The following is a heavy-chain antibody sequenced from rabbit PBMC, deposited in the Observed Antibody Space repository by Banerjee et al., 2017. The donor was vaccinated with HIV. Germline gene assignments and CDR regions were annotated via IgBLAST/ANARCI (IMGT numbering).Heavy chain of an antibody. V-gene: IGHV1S45*01. CDR3: ARSTSGYVGYKL. Sequence: QEQLVESGGNLITPGGSLTLTCTASGFSLSSYAMSWVRQAPGKGLEWIGCIYTGSGSTYYASWAKGRFTISKTLSTTVTLQMTSLTAADTATYFCARSTSGYVGYKLWGPGHPRHRL. D-gene: IGHD1-1*01. CDR1: GFSLSSYA. CDR2: IYTGSGST. J-gene: IGHJ4*01.